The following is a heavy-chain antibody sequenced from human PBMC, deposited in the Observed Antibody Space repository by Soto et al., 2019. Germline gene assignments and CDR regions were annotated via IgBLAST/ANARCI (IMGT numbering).Heavy chain of an antibody. D-gene: IGHD2-2*01. CDR1: GYTFTSYG. CDR3: ARPLGDLVVVPAASNWFDP. J-gene: IGHJ5*02. CDR2: ISAYNGNT. V-gene: IGHV1-18*04. Sequence: ASVKVSCKASGYTFTSYGISWVRQAPGQGLEWMGWISAYNGNTNYAQKLQGRVTMTTDTSTSTAYMELRSLRSDDTAVYYCARPLGDLVVVPAASNWFDPWGQGTLVTVSS.